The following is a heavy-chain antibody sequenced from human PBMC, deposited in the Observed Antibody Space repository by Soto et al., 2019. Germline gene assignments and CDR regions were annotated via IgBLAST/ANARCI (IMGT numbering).Heavy chain of an antibody. CDR3: AKDPGTYYDSSGYYLDY. J-gene: IGHJ4*02. D-gene: IGHD3-22*01. Sequence: GGSLRLSCAASGFTFSSYAMSWVRQAPGKGLEWVSAISGSGGSTYYADSVKGRFTISRDNSKNTLYLQMNSLRAEDTAVYYCAKDPGTYYDSSGYYLDYWGQGTLVTVYS. V-gene: IGHV3-23*01. CDR1: GFTFSSYA. CDR2: ISGSGGST.